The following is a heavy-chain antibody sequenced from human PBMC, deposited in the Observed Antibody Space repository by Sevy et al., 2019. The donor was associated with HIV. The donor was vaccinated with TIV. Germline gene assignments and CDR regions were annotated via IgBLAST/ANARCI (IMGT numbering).Heavy chain of an antibody. Sequence: GGSLRLSCTVSGFIFSNFAMHWVRQAPGKGLEWVAVTSYDGSHKYYADSVKGRFTISRDNSKDTLFLQMNSLTPEDTAVYYCARGGGYCGGDCYSIDYWGQGALVTVSS. CDR1: GFIFSNFA. D-gene: IGHD2-21*02. V-gene: IGHV3-30*04. J-gene: IGHJ4*02. CDR2: TSYDGSHK. CDR3: ARGGGYCGGDCYSIDY.